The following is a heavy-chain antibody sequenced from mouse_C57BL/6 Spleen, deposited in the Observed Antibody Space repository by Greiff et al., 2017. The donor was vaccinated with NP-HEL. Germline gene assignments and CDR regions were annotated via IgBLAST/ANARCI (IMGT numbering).Heavy chain of an antibody. CDR3: ARSGDYDRACFAY. CDR1: GYTFTSYW. Sequence: QVQLQQPGAELVKPGASVKLSCKASGYTFTSYWMHWVKQRPGQGLEWIGMIHPNSGSTNYNEKFKSKATLTVDKSSSTAYMQLSSLASEDSAVYYCARSGDYDRACFAYWGQGTLVTVSA. V-gene: IGHV1-64*01. J-gene: IGHJ3*01. D-gene: IGHD2-4*01. CDR2: IHPNSGST.